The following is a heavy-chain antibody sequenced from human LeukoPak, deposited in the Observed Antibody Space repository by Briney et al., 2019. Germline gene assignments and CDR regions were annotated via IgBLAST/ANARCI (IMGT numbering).Heavy chain of an antibody. CDR3: ARQYCSGGSCYWFDP. J-gene: IGHJ5*02. D-gene: IGHD2-15*01. CDR2: IYYSGST. CDR1: GGSISSYY. Sequence: SETLSLTCTVSGGSISSYYWSWIRQPPGKGLEWIGYIYYSGSTNYNPSLKSRVTISVDTSKNQFSLKLSSVTAADTAVYNCARQYCSGGSCYWFDPWGQGTLVTVSS. V-gene: IGHV4-59*08.